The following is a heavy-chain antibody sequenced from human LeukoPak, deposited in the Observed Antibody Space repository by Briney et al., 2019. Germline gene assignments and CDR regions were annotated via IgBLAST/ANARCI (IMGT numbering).Heavy chain of an antibody. CDR2: IWYDGSNK. V-gene: IGHV3-33*01. CDR3: ARDVEGGTFDI. D-gene: IGHD3-16*01. J-gene: IGHJ3*02. CDR1: GFTFSNYG. Sequence: GGSLRLSCAASGFTFSNYGMHWVRQAPGKGLEWVAVIWYDGSNKYYADSVKGRFTISRDNAKNSLFLEMSSLRADDTAVYFCARDVEGGTFDIWGQGTTVTVSS.